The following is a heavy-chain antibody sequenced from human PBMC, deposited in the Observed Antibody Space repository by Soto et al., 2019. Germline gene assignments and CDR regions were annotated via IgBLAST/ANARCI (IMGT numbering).Heavy chain of an antibody. CDR1: GFTFRNYA. CDR2: ISYDGKNY. CDR3: ARESEAFDI. V-gene: IGHV3-30*04. J-gene: IGHJ3*02. Sequence: VQLVESGGGVVQPGRSLRLSCAASGFTFRNYAMHWVRQAPGQGLEWVAVISYDGKNYYYADSVRGRFTISRDNSQNMLYLQMNSLRLEDAALYYCARESEAFDIWGQGTVVTVSS.